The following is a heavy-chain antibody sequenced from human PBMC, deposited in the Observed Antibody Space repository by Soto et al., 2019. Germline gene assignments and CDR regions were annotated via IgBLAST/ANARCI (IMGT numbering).Heavy chain of an antibody. Sequence: EVQLLDSGGGLVQIGGSLRLSCAASGFTSGYHAMNWVRQAPGKGLEWVSTISSNGENTHYADSVKGRFIISSDNSSNTVDLQMNSLRPEDTAVYYCAKDGCASTSCYCNDWGQGILVTVSS. V-gene: IGHV3-23*01. J-gene: IGHJ4*02. D-gene: IGHD2-2*01. CDR3: AKDGCASTSCYCND. CDR2: ISSNGENT. CDR1: GFTSGYHA.